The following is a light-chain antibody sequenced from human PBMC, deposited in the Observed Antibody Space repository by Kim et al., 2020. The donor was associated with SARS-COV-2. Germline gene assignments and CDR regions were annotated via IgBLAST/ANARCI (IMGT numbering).Light chain of an antibody. Sequence: SPGEGDTLSGRAVQSISNNYFAWYQQKPGQAPRLLIYGASNRATGIPDRFSGSGSGTEFTLTINRLEAEDFAVYFCQQYDSSPITFGQGTRLEIK. V-gene: IGKV3-20*01. CDR3: QQYDSSPIT. CDR2: GAS. J-gene: IGKJ5*01. CDR1: QSISNNY.